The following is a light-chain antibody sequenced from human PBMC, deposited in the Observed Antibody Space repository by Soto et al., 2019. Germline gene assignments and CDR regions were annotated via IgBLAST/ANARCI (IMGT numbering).Light chain of an antibody. CDR3: CSYAGSTTFVV. CDR2: EAT. V-gene: IGLV2-23*01. Sequence: QSVLTQPASVSGSPGQSITISCTGTSSDVGSYTLVSWYQQHPGKAPKLMIYEATKRPSGVSTRFSGSKSGNTASLTISGLQAEDEADYYCCSYAGSTTFVVFGGGTKVTVL. J-gene: IGLJ2*01. CDR1: SSDVGSYTL.